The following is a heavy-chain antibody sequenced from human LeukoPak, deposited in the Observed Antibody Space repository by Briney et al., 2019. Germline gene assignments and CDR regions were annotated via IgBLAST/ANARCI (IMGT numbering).Heavy chain of an antibody. CDR3: ARDFYYSSGYVDY. V-gene: IGHV1-18*01. J-gene: IGHJ4*02. CDR1: GYTFTSNG. D-gene: IGHD3-22*01. CDR2: ISAYNGNT. Sequence: ASVKVSCKASGYTFTSNGISWVRQAPGQGLEWMGWISAYNGNTNYAQKLQGRVTMTTDRSTSTGYMELRRLRSEVTGVYDCARDFYYSSGYVDYWGQGTLVTVSS.